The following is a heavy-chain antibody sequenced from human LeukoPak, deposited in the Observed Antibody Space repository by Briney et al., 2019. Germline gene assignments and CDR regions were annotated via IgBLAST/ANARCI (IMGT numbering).Heavy chain of an antibody. D-gene: IGHD3-10*01. CDR1: GYTFTNNW. Sequence: ASVKVSCKAFGYTFTNNWIHWVRQTPGQGPEWMGLISPTGGSTAYAQKFQGRVTLTRDMSTSTDYLELSSLRSEDTAVYYCARDPMVRGSHEPPGGFDPWGQGTLVTVSS. CDR3: ARDPMVRGSHEPPGGFDP. V-gene: IGHV1-46*01. J-gene: IGHJ5*02. CDR2: ISPTGGST.